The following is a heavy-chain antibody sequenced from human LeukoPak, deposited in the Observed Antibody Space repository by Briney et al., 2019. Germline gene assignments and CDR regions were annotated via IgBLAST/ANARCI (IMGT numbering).Heavy chain of an antibody. Sequence: ASVKVSCKASGYTFTTYYMHWVRQAPGQGLEWMGIINPSGGSTSYAQKFQGRVIMTRDTSTRTVYMELNSLRSEDTAVYYCLYTKGGIQLWFDTFDIWGQGTMVTVSS. CDR3: LYTKGGIQLWFDTFDI. D-gene: IGHD5-18*01. CDR1: GYTFTTYY. J-gene: IGHJ3*02. V-gene: IGHV1-46*01. CDR2: INPSGGST.